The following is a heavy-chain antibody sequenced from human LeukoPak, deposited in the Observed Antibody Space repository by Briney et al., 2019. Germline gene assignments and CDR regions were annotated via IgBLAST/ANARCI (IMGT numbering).Heavy chain of an antibody. V-gene: IGHV4-61*01. D-gene: IGHD2/OR15-2a*01. CDR3: ARGTFKDGLDV. CDR2: IYYRGTT. CDR1: GGSVSSGSPY. Sequence: SETLSLTCTVSGGSVSSGSPYWSWIRQPPGKGLEWIGYIYYRGTTNYNPSLMNRVTISVDTSKNQFSLKLTSVAAADTAVYYCARGTFKDGLDVWGQGTTVTVSS. J-gene: IGHJ6*02.